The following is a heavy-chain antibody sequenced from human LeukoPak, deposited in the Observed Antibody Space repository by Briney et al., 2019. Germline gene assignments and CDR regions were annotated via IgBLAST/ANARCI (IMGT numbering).Heavy chain of an antibody. V-gene: IGHV1-18*01. D-gene: IGHD6-19*01. CDR2: ISGYNGNT. J-gene: IGHJ4*02. CDR3: ARERSGWFLSN. Sequence: ASVKVSCKASGYRFTSYGITWVRQAPGQGLEWMGWISGYNGNTNYAQKFQGRVTMSTDTSTTTAYMDLRSLRSDDTAVYYCARERSGWFLSNWGQGTLVTVSS. CDR1: GYRFTSYG.